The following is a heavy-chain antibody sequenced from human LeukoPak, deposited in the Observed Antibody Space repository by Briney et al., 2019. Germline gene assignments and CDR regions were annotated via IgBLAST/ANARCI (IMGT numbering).Heavy chain of an antibody. D-gene: IGHD3-22*01. CDR3: AKSCGLYFDNSGSRRYFDY. Sequence: GGSLRLSCAASGFTFSSYGMHWVRQAPGKGLEWVAVIWYDGSNKYYADSVKGRFTISRDNSKNTLYLQMNSLRAEDTAVYYCAKSCGLYFDNSGSRRYFDYWGQGTLVTVSS. J-gene: IGHJ4*02. CDR2: IWYDGSNK. CDR1: GFTFSSYG. V-gene: IGHV3-33*06.